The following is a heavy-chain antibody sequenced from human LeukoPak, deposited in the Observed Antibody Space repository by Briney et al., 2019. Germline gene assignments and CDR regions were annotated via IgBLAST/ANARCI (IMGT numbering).Heavy chain of an antibody. CDR3: ARDWKTNSFDY. CDR2: IYYDGSNI. J-gene: IGHJ4*02. V-gene: IGHV3-33*01. CDR1: EFTFTTYG. D-gene: IGHD1-1*01. Sequence: PGRSLTLSCAASEFTFTTYGMHWDRQAPGKGLEWVAFIYYDGSNIYYADYVKGRFTISRDISKNTLYLQMDSLRAEDTAIYYCARDWKTNSFDYWGQGTLVTVSS.